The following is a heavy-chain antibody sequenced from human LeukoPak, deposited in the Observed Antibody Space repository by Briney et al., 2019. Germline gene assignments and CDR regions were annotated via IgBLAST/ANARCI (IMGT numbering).Heavy chain of an antibody. CDR1: GFTFSRYG. V-gene: IGHV3-33*07. J-gene: IGHJ6*03. CDR3: ARDRVEGSYYYYMDV. Sequence: PGGSLRLSCAASGFTFSRYGMYWVRQAPGKGLEWVAAGWYDGNKNYYADSVKGRFTISRGNSKNTVYLQMTSLRAEDTAVYYCARDRVEGSYYYYMDVWGKGTTVTVSS. CDR2: GWYDGNKN. D-gene: IGHD1-1*01.